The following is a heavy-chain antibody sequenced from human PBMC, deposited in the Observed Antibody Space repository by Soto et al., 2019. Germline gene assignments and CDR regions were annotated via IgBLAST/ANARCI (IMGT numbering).Heavy chain of an antibody. V-gene: IGHV3-30*18. D-gene: IGHD3-16*02. J-gene: IGHJ4*02. Sequence: GGSLRLSCAASGFTFSSYGMHWVRQAPGKGLEWVAVISYDGSNKYYADSVKGRFTISRDNSKNTLYLQMNSLRAEDTALYYCAKDGRLGELSSYFDYWGQGTLVTVSS. CDR1: GFTFSSYG. CDR3: AKDGRLGELSSYFDY. CDR2: ISYDGSNK.